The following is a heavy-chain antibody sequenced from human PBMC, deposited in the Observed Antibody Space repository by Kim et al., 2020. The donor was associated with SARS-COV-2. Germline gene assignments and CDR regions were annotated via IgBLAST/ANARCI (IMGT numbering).Heavy chain of an antibody. D-gene: IGHD6-13*01. V-gene: IGHV3-43*01. CDR1: GFTFDDYT. Sequence: GGSLRLSCAASGFTFDDYTKHWVRQAPGKGLEWVSLISWDGGSTYYADSVKGRFTISRDNSKNSLYLQMNSLRTEDTALYYCAKGGIAAAGGYYYGMDVWGQGTTVTVSS. CDR3: AKGGIAAAGGYYYGMDV. J-gene: IGHJ6*02. CDR2: ISWDGGST.